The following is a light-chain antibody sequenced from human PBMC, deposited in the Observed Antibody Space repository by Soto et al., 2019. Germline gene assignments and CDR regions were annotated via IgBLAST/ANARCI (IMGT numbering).Light chain of an antibody. V-gene: IGKV4-1*01. CDR1: QSVLYSSNNKNY. J-gene: IGKJ1*01. Sequence: DIVMTQSPDSLAVSLGERATINCKSSQSVLYSSNNKNYLAWYQQKPGQPPKLLIYWASTRESGVPDRFSGRGSGTDFTLTISSLQAEDVAVYYCPQYYSTPPTFGQGTKVEIK. CDR2: WAS. CDR3: PQYYSTPPT.